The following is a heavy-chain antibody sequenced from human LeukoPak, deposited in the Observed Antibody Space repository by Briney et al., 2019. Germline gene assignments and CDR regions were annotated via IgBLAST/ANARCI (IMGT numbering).Heavy chain of an antibody. CDR3: ARDRLGGYYYNGMDV. Sequence: GGSLRLSCAASGFTFSSYWMSWVRQAPGKGLEWVANIKQDGSEKYYVDSVKGRFTISRDNAKNSLYLQMNSLRAEDTAVYYCARDRLGGYYYNGMDVWGHGTTVTVS. CDR2: IKQDGSEK. D-gene: IGHD1-26*01. V-gene: IGHV3-7*01. CDR1: GFTFSSYW. J-gene: IGHJ6*02.